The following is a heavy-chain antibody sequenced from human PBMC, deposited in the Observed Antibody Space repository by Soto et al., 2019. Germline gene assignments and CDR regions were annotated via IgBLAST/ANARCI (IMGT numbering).Heavy chain of an antibody. J-gene: IGHJ3*02. D-gene: IGHD1-26*01. Sequence: EVQLVESGGGLVKPGGSLRLSCAASGFTFRIYTMNWVRQAPGKGLEWVSSISTSSSYIYYADSVKGRFTISRDNAKNSLYLQMNSLRAEDTAIYYCARNGNAFDIWGQGTMVTVSS. V-gene: IGHV3-21*01. CDR2: ISTSSSYI. CDR3: ARNGNAFDI. CDR1: GFTFRIYT.